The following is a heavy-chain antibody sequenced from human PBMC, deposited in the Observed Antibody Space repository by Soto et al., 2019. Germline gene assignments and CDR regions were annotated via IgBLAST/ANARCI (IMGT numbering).Heavy chain of an antibody. CDR3: ATVSPPSLERRRGVLDAFDI. V-gene: IGHV1-24*01. Sequence: GASVKVSCKVSGYTLTELSMHWVRQAPGKGLEWMGGFDPEDGETIYAQKFQGRVTMTEDTSTDTAYMELSSLRSEDTAVYYFATVSPPSLERRRGVLDAFDIWGQGTMVTVSS. J-gene: IGHJ3*02. D-gene: IGHD1-1*01. CDR1: GYTLTELS. CDR2: FDPEDGET.